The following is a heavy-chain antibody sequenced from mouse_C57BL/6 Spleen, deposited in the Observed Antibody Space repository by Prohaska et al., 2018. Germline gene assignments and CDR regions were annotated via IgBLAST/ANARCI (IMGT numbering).Heavy chain of an antibody. CDR1: GYTFTDYY. CDR2: INPNNGGT. Sequence: PGASVKISCKASGYTFTDYYMNWVKQSHGKSLEWIGDINPNNGGTSYNQKFKGKATLTVDKYSSTAYMELRSLTSEDSAVYYCARGDYSHWYFDVWGTGTTVTVS. J-gene: IGHJ1*03. V-gene: IGHV1-26*01. CDR3: ARGDYSHWYFDV. D-gene: IGHD1-1*01.